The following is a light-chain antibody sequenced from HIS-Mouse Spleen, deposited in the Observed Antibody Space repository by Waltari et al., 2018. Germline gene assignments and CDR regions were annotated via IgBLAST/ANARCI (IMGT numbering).Light chain of an antibody. CDR1: SSDVGGYNY. Sequence: QSALTPPASVSGSPGQSLTISCTGTSSDVGGYNYVSWYTQPPCTAPKLMIYEVSNRPSGVSNRFSGSKSGNTASLTISGLQAEDEADYYCSSYTSSSTWVFGGGTKLTVL. CDR3: SSYTSSSTWV. V-gene: IGLV2-14*01. J-gene: IGLJ3*02. CDR2: EVS.